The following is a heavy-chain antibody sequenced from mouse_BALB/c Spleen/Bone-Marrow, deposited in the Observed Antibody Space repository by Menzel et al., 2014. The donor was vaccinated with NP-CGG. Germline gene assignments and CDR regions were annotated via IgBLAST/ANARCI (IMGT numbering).Heavy chain of an antibody. CDR3: ARSTGGTDGFAY. Sequence: DVKLQESGAELVKPGASVKLSCTASGFNIKDTYMHWVKQRPEQGLEWIGRIDPANGNTKYDPKFQGKATITADTSSNTAYLQLSSLTSEDTAVYYCARSTGGTDGFAYWGQGTLVTVSA. CDR2: IDPANGNT. D-gene: IGHD3-3*01. J-gene: IGHJ3*01. V-gene: IGHV14-3*02. CDR1: GFNIKDTY.